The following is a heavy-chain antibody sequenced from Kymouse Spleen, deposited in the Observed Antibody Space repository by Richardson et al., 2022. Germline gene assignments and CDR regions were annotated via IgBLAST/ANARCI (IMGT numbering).Heavy chain of an antibody. V-gene: IGHV4-39*01. J-gene: IGHJ5*02. CDR1: GGSISSSSYY. D-gene: IGHD3-10*01. CDR3: ARQGTYYYGSGSFPNWFDP. CDR2: IYYSGST. Sequence: QLQLQESGPGLVKPSETLSLTCTVSGGSISSSSYYWGWIRQPPGKGLEWIGSIYYSGSTYYNPSLKSRVTISVDTSKNQFSLKLSSVTAADTAVYYCARQGTYYYGSGSFPNWFDPWGQGTLVTVSS.